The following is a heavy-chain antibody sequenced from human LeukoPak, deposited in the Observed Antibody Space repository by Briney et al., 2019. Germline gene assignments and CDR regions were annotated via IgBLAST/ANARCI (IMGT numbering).Heavy chain of an antibody. CDR3: VKDSSWMGEYYFDY. J-gene: IGHJ4*02. D-gene: IGHD3-16*01. Sequence: GGSLRLSCAASEFTFSNYGMHWVRQAPGKGLEWVAFIRYDESNEYYADSVKGRFTISRDNSKNTLYLQMNSLRADDTAVYYCVKDSSWMGEYYFDYWGQGTLVTVSS. CDR1: EFTFSNYG. V-gene: IGHV3-30*02. CDR2: IRYDESNE.